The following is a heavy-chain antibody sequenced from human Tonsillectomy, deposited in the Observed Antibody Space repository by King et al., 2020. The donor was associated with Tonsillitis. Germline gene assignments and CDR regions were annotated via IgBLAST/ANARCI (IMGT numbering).Heavy chain of an antibody. J-gene: IGHJ4*02. D-gene: IGHD6-19*01. CDR2: ISWNSGRI. V-gene: IGHV3-9*01. Sequence: VQLVESGGGLVQPGRSLRLSCAASGFTFDDYAMHWVRQAPGKGLEWVSGISWNSGRIDYADSVKGRFTISRDNAKNSLYLQMNSLRAEDTALYYCVKDIKWGLWSSGWSLGYWGQGTLVTVSS. CDR3: VKDIKWGLWSSGWSLGY. CDR1: GFTFDDYA.